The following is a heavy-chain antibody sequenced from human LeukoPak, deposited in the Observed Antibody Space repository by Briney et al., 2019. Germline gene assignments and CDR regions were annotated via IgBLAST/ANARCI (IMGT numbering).Heavy chain of an antibody. CDR2: ISGSGDNT. Sequence: GGSLRLSCAASGFTFSSYAVSWVRQAPGKGLEWVSGISGSGDNTYYANSVKGRFTISRDNSKNTLYVQVNSLGTEDTAAYYCAKGSYYDSSGSFYFDYWGQGTLVTVSS. J-gene: IGHJ4*02. CDR3: AKGSYYDSSGSFYFDY. D-gene: IGHD3-22*01. V-gene: IGHV3-23*01. CDR1: GFTFSSYA.